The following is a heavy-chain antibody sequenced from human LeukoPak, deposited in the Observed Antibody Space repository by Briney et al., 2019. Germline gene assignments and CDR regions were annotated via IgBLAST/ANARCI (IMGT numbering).Heavy chain of an antibody. Sequence: PSETLSLTCAVYGGSFSGYYWTWIRQPPGKGLEWIGEINHSGSTNYNPSLKSRVTISVDTSKNQFPLKLSSVTAADTAVYYCARGLDYYDSSGYRLPALGYWGQGTLVTVSS. CDR1: GGSFSGYY. CDR3: ARGLDYYDSSGYRLPALGY. D-gene: IGHD3-22*01. CDR2: INHSGST. V-gene: IGHV4-34*01. J-gene: IGHJ4*02.